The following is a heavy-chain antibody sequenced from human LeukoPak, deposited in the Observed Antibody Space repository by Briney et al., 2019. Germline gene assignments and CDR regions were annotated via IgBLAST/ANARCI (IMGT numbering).Heavy chain of an antibody. Sequence: SETLSLTCTVSGGSINDAYWSWIRQSPGRGLEWIGSIYYSGSTYYNPSLKSRVTISVDTSKNQFSLKLSSVTAADTAVYYCARSISGWYGYWGREPWSPSPQ. V-gene: IGHV4-59*05. D-gene: IGHD6-19*01. J-gene: IGHJ4*02. CDR1: GGSINDAY. CDR3: ARSISGWYGY. CDR2: IYYSGST.